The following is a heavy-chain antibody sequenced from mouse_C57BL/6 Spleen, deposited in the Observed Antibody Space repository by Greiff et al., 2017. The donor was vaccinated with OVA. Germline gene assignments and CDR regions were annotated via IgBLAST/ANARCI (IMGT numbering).Heavy chain of an antibody. Sequence: VQLQQSGAELVRPGASVTLSCKASGYTFTDYEMHWVKQTPVHGLEWIGAIDPETGGTAYNQKFKGKAILTADKSSSTAYMELRSLTSEDSAVYYCTRPYYSNYWYFDVWGTGTTVTVSS. V-gene: IGHV1-15*01. CDR2: IDPETGGT. CDR3: TRPYYSNYWYFDV. J-gene: IGHJ1*03. CDR1: GYTFTDYE. D-gene: IGHD2-5*01.